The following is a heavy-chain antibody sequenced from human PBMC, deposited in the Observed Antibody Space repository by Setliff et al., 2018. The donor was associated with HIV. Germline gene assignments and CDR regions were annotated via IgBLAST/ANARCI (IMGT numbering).Heavy chain of an antibody. CDR3: ARENGWLFGWFDP. CDR1: GGSISSGDYY. V-gene: IGHV4-30-4*08. J-gene: IGHJ5*02. CDR2: IYDSGST. Sequence: SETLSLTCTVSGGSISSGDYYWNWIRQPPGKGLEWIGYIYDSGSTYSNPSLKSRVTISVHRSKNQFSLKLSSVTAADTAVYYCARENGWLFGWFDPWGQGTPVTVSS. D-gene: IGHD3-22*01.